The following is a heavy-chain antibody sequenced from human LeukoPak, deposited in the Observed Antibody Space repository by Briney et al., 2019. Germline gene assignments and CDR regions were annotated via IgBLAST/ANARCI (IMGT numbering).Heavy chain of an antibody. CDR1: GFTFSSYT. CDR3: ARDGLIYDSSGYSYFDY. CDR2: ISYDGSNK. J-gene: IGHJ4*02. Sequence: GGSLRLSCAASGFTFSSYTMSWVRQAPGKGLEWVAVISYDGSNKYYADSVKGRFTISRDNSKNTLYLQMNSLRAEDTAVYYCARDGLIYDSSGYSYFDYWGQGTLVTVSS. D-gene: IGHD3-22*01. V-gene: IGHV3-30-3*01.